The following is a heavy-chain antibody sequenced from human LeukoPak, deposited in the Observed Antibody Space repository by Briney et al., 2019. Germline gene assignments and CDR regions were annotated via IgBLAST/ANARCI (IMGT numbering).Heavy chain of an antibody. CDR3: ARGLYSGSYYSFDI. V-gene: IGHV4-30-4*01. D-gene: IGHD1-26*01. J-gene: IGHJ3*02. CDR2: IYYSGST. CDR1: GGSISSGDYY. Sequence: PSQTLSLTCTVSGGSISSGDYYWSWIRQPPGKGLEWIGYIYYSGSTYYNPSLKSRVTISVDTSKNQFSQKLSSVTAADTAVYYCARGLYSGSYYSFDIWGQGTMVTVSS.